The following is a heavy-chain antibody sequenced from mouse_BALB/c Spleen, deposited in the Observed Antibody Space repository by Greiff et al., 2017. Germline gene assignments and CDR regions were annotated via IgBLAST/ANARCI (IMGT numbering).Heavy chain of an antibody. V-gene: IGHV1-80*01. CDR2: IYPGDGDT. Sequence: VQLHQSGAELVRPGSSVKISCKASGYAFSSYWMNWVKQRPGQGLEWIGQIYPGDGDTNYNGKFKGKATLTADKSSSTAYMQLSSLTSEDSAVYFCARDYGSSYFDYWGQGTTLTVSS. CDR1: GYAFSSYW. D-gene: IGHD1-1*01. J-gene: IGHJ2*01. CDR3: ARDYGSSYFDY.